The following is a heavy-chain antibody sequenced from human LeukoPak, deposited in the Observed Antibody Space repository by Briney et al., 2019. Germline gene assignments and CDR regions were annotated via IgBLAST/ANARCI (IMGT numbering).Heavy chain of an antibody. CDR3: VRLRRNSDTSGFYYYYDF. CDR1: GYTFSSYS. J-gene: IGHJ4*02. Sequence: GGSLRLSCAASGYTFSSYSINWVRQAPGKGLEWVSSISVRSNYIYYADSVRGRFRISRDDARDSLYLQMNSLRAEDTAVYYCVRLRRNSDTSGFYYYYDFWGQGTLVTVSS. CDR2: ISVRSNYI. D-gene: IGHD3-22*01. V-gene: IGHV3-21*01.